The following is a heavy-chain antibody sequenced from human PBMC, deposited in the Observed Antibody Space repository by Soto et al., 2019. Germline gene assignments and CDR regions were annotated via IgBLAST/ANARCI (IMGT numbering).Heavy chain of an antibody. V-gene: IGHV4-39*01. J-gene: IGHJ6*02. CDR1: GGSISSSSYY. Sequence: TSETLSLTCTVSGGSISSSSYYWGWIRQPPGKGLEWIGSIYYSGSTYYNPSLKSRVTISVDTSKNQFSLKLSSVTAADTAVYYCARTNVDTAMGYYYYYYGMDVWGQGTTVTVSS. CDR3: ARTNVDTAMGYYYYYYGMDV. D-gene: IGHD5-18*01. CDR2: IYYSGST.